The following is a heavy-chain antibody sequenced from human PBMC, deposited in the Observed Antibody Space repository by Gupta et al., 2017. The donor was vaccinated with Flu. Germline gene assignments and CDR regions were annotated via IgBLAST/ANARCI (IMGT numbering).Heavy chain of an antibody. CDR1: SGYY. J-gene: IGHJ3*02. V-gene: IGHV4-34*13. CDR3: ARVYITTFGVIKTPFDI. Sequence: SGYYWSWIRQPPGKGLEWIGEINHSGNTNYNPSLKSRVTISVDTSKNQFSLNLNSVTAADTAVYYCARVYITTFGVIKTPFDIWGQGTMVTVSS. CDR2: INHSGNT. D-gene: IGHD3-3*01.